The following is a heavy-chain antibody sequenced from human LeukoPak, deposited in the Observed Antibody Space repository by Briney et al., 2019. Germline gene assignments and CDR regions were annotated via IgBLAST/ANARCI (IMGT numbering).Heavy chain of an antibody. Sequence: GGSLRLSCAASEFTFSTHAMHWVRQAPGKGLEWVAVIWYDGSNKYYADSVKGRFTISRDNSKNTLYLQVDSLRVEDTAVYYCTQDSLEFRGVLDSWGQGTLATVSS. D-gene: IGHD3-10*01. CDR2: IWYDGSNK. J-gene: IGHJ4*02. CDR3: TQDSLEFRGVLDS. V-gene: IGHV3-33*06. CDR1: EFTFSTHA.